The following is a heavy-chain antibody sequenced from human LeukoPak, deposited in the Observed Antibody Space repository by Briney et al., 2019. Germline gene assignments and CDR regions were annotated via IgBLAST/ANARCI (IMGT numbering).Heavy chain of an antibody. J-gene: IGHJ4*02. V-gene: IGHV3-21*01. CDR2: ISSSSSYI. Sequence: GGSLRLSCAASGFTFSSYSMNWVRQAPGKGLEWVSSISSSSSYIYYADSVKGRFTITRDNAKNSLYLQMNSLRAEDTAVYYCARVSGSYGAPYYFDYWGQGTLVTVSS. CDR3: ARVSGSYGAPYYFDY. D-gene: IGHD1-26*01. CDR1: GFTFSSYS.